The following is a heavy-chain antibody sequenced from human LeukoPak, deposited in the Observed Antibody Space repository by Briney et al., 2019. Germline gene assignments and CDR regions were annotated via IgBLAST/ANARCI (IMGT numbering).Heavy chain of an antibody. D-gene: IGHD3-16*01. CDR3: ARETIGGRQFDY. CDR1: GFTLSSYA. CDR2: ISYDGSNK. Sequence: GGSLRLSCAASGFTLSSYAMHWVRQAPGKGLEWVAVISYDGSNKYYADSVKGRFTISRDNSKNTLYLQMNSLGAEDTAVYYCARETIGGRQFDYWGQGTLVTVSS. V-gene: IGHV3-30*04. J-gene: IGHJ4*02.